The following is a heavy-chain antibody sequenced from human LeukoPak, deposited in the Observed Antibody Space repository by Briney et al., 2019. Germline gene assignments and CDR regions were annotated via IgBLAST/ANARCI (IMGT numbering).Heavy chain of an antibody. CDR3: ARASEIFGVVINNWFDP. CDR1: GYSISGGYY. J-gene: IGHJ5*02. V-gene: IGHV4-38-2*02. CDR2: IYHSGNT. Sequence: SETLSLTCTVSGYSISGGYYWGWIRQPPGKGLEWIGTIYHSGNTYYNPSLKSRVTISVDKSKNQFSLKLSSVTAADTAVCYCARASEIFGVVINNWFDPWGQGTLVTVSS. D-gene: IGHD3-3*01.